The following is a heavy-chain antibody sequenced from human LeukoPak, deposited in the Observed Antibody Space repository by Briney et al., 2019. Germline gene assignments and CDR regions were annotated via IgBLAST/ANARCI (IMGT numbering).Heavy chain of an antibody. CDR1: GFTFSSYA. D-gene: IGHD5-12*01. CDR3: ARGRATTLDY. J-gene: IGHJ4*02. Sequence: GRSLRLSCAASGFTFSSYAMHWVCQAPGKGLEWVAVISYDGSNKYYADSVKGRFTISGDNSKNTLYLQMNSLRAEDTAVYYCARGRATTLDYWGQGTLVTVSS. CDR2: ISYDGSNK. V-gene: IGHV3-30-3*01.